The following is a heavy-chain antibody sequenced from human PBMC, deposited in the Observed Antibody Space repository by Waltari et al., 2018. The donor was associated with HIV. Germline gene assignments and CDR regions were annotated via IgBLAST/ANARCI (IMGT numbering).Heavy chain of an antibody. Sequence: QVQLQESGPGLVKPSETLSLTCAVSGYSISSGYYWGWIRQPPGKGLEWIGSIYHSGSTYYNPSLKSRVTISVDTSKNQFSLKLSSVTAADTAVYYCASERITMVRGVRYFDYWGQGTLVTVSS. CDR2: IYHSGST. CDR3: ASERITMVRGVRYFDY. V-gene: IGHV4-38-2*01. J-gene: IGHJ4*02. D-gene: IGHD3-10*01. CDR1: GYSISSGYY.